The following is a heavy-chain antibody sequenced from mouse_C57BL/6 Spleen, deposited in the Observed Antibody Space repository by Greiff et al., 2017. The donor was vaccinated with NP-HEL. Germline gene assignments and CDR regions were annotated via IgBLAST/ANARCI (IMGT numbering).Heavy chain of an antibody. CDR1: GYTFTSYW. CDR3: ASGYGSSGYWYFDV. CDR2: IDPSDSYT. J-gene: IGHJ1*03. Sequence: QVQLQQSGAELVMPGASVKLSCKASGYTFTSYWMHWVKQRPGQGLEWIGEIDPSDSYTNYNQKFKGKSTLTVDKSSSTAYMQLSSLTSEDSAVYYCASGYGSSGYWYFDVWGTGTTVTVSS. D-gene: IGHD1-1*01. V-gene: IGHV1-69*01.